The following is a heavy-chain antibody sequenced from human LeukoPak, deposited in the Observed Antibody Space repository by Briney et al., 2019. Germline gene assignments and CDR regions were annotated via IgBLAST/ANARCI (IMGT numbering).Heavy chain of an antibody. CDR1: GYTFSNYD. CDR2: MNPNSGNT. J-gene: IGHJ5*02. CDR3: ARAKYYDFWSGYYTSGLPKARNWFDP. Sequence: ASVKVSCKASGYTFSNYDINWVRQATGQGLEWMGWMNPNSGNTGYAQKFQGRVTMTRNTSISTAYMELSSLRSEDTAVYYCARAKYYDFWSGYYTSGLPKARNWFDPWGQGTLVTVSS. V-gene: IGHV1-8*01. D-gene: IGHD3-3*01.